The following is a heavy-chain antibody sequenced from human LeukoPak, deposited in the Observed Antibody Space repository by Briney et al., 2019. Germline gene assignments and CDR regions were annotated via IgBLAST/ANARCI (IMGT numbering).Heavy chain of an antibody. CDR2: MNPNSGNT. CDR3: ARGYCSSTSCYRPKDAFDI. CDR1: GYTFTSYD. V-gene: IGHV1-8*01. Sequence: GASVKVSCKASGYTFTSYDINWVRQATGQGLEWMGWMNPNSGNTGYAQRFQGRVTMTRNTSISTAYMELSSLRSEGTAVYYCARGYCSSTSCYRPKDAFDIWGQGTMVTVSS. D-gene: IGHD2-2*01. J-gene: IGHJ3*02.